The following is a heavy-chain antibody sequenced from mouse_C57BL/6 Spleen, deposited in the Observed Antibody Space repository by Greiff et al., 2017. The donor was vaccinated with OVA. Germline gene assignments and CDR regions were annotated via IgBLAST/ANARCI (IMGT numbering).Heavy chain of an antibody. CDR1: GYTFTDYN. V-gene: IGHV1-18*01. J-gene: IGHJ2*01. Sequence: EVQLQQSGPELVKPGASVKIPCKASGYTFTDYNMDWVKQSHGKSLEWIGDINPNNGGTIYNQKFKGKATLTVDKSSSTAYMELRSLTSEDTAVSYCARSPSLCFDYWGQGTTLTVSS. CDR2: INPNNGGT. CDR3: ARSPSLCFDY.